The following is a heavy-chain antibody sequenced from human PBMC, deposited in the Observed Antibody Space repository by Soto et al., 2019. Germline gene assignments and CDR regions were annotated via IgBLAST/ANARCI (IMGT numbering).Heavy chain of an antibody. V-gene: IGHV3-48*02. CDR3: AREDILGARSFDY. J-gene: IGHJ4*02. D-gene: IGHD1-26*01. CDR2: ISSGSKTI. Sequence: GGSLRLSCAASGFTFSGYSVNWVRQAPGKGLEWVSYISSGSKTIYYAEPVKGRFTVSRDNARNSQYLQMNSLRDEDTAVYYCAREDILGARSFDYWGQGTLVTVSS. CDR1: GFTFSGYS.